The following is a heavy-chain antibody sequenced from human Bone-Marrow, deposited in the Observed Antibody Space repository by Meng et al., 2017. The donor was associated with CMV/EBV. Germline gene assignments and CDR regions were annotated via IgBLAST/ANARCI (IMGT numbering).Heavy chain of an antibody. CDR3: VRDVPYSGSYFYFEY. CDR1: GFTLSDYC. J-gene: IGHJ4*02. CDR2: ISNSGSII. D-gene: IGHD1-26*01. Sequence: SGFTLSDYCMSWIRQAPGKGLEWLSYISNSGSIISYAASVKGRFTISRDNAKNFLFLQMNSLRAEDMAMYYCVRDVPYSGSYFYFEYWGQGTLVTVSS. V-gene: IGHV3-11*01.